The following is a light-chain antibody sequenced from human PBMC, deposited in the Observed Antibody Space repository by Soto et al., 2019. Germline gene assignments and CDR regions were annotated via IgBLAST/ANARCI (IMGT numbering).Light chain of an antibody. V-gene: IGLV2-14*01. Sequence: QSVLTQPASVSGSPGQSITISCTGTSSDVGAYNYVSWYQQHPGKAPKLMIYDVSNRPSGVSNRFSGSKSGNTASLTISGLQAEDEADYYCCSYAGSSTFVVFGGGTKVTVL. CDR2: DVS. CDR3: CSYAGSSTFVV. CDR1: SSDVGAYNY. J-gene: IGLJ2*01.